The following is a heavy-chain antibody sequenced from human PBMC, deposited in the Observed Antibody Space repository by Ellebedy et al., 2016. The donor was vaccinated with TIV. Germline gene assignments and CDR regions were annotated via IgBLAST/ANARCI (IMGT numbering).Heavy chain of an antibody. CDR1: GYTFTSDL. CDR3: TRDLTNIVSGDY. Sequence: AASVKVSCKASGYTFTSDLIHWVRQAPGQGLEWMGTVNPFNGGTGYAQRFQGRVTVTRDTSTRTAFLELSRLRSDDPAVYYCTRDLTNIVSGDYWGQGTLVTVSS. V-gene: IGHV1-2*02. CDR2: VNPFNGGT. J-gene: IGHJ4*02. D-gene: IGHD5/OR15-5a*01.